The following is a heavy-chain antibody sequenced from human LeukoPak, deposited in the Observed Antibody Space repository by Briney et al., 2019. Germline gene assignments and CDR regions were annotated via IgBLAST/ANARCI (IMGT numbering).Heavy chain of an antibody. CDR2: IYYSGST. Sequence: SETLSLTCTVSGGSISSYYWSWIRQPPGKGLEWIGYIYYSGSTNYNPSLKSRVTISVDTSKNQFSLKLSSVTDADTAVYYCARVGFALQIDYWGQGTLVTVSS. CDR1: GGSISSYY. D-gene: IGHD1-26*01. CDR3: ARVGFALQIDY. J-gene: IGHJ4*02. V-gene: IGHV4-59*01.